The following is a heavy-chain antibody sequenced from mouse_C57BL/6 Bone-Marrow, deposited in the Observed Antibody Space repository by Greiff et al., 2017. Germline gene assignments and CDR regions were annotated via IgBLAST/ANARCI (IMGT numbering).Heavy chain of an antibody. D-gene: IGHD1-1*01. CDR1: GFTFSSYA. Sequence: EVKLVESGGGLVKPGGSLKLSCAASGFTFSSYAMSWVRQTPEKRLEWVATISDGGSYTYYPDNVKGRFTISRDNATNNLYLQMSHLKSEDTAMYYCARDGRSSDYWGQGTTLTVSS. J-gene: IGHJ2*01. CDR2: ISDGGSYT. V-gene: IGHV5-4*01. CDR3: ARDGRSSDY.